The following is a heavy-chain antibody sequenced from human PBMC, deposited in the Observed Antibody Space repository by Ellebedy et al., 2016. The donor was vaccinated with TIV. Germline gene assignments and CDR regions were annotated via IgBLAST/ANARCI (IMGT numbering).Heavy chain of an antibody. J-gene: IGHJ4*02. Sequence: MPSETLSLTCAVSGGSISSSNWWSWVRQPPGKGLEWIGEIYHSGRTNYNPSLKSRVTISVDTSKNQFSLKLSSVTAADTAVYYCARDHGGSLDYWGQGTLVTVSS. CDR1: GGSISSSNW. V-gene: IGHV4-4*02. D-gene: IGHD2-15*01. CDR2: IYHSGRT. CDR3: ARDHGGSLDY.